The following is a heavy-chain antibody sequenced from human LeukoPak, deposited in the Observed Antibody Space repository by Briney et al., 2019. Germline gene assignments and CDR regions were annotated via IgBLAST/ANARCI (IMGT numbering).Heavy chain of an antibody. CDR1: EFTFSNYW. Sequence: GGSLRLSCAASEFTFSNYWMHWVRQAPGKGLVWVSRINTDGSSTSYADSVKGRFTISRDNAKNTLYLQMNSLRAEDTAVYYCARGRDVGTITQDYWGQGTLVTVSS. D-gene: IGHD1-26*01. V-gene: IGHV3-74*01. CDR3: ARGRDVGTITQDY. CDR2: INTDGSST. J-gene: IGHJ4*02.